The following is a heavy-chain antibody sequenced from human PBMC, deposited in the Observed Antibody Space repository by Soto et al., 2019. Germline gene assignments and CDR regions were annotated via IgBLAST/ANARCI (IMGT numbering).Heavy chain of an antibody. CDR2: IYHSGTT. CDR3: ARVHKEELVTVPAAHYDH. V-gene: IGHV4-59*01. Sequence: QVRLQESGPGLVKSSETLSLTCTVSGGSLSSFYWGWIRRPPGKGLECIGYIYHSGTTRYNSSLKSRVTMSVDSSKNEFSLKLTSVTAADTATYYCARVHKEELVTVPAAHYDHWGHGTLVTVAS. D-gene: IGHD2-2*01. J-gene: IGHJ4*01. CDR1: GGSLSSFY.